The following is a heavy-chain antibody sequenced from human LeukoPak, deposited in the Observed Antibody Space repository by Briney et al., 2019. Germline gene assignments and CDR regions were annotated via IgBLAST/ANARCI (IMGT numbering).Heavy chain of an antibody. CDR2: ISYDGSNK. Sequence: GGSLRLSCAASGFTFSSYGVHWVRQAPGKGLEWVAVISYDGSNKYYADSVKGRFTISRDNSKNTLYLQMNSLRAEDTAVYYCAKEHTYYFDYWGQGTLVTVSS. CDR1: GFTFSSYG. J-gene: IGHJ4*02. CDR3: AKEHTYYFDY. V-gene: IGHV3-30*18.